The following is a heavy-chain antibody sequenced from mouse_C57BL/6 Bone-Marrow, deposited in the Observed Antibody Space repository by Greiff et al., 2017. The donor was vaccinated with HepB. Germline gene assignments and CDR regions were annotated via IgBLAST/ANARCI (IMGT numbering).Heavy chain of an antibody. D-gene: IGHD1-1*01. CDR2: INYDGSST. J-gene: IGHJ4*01. Sequence: EVHLVESEGGLVQPGSSMKLSCTASGFTFSDYYMAWVRQVPEKGLEWVANINYDGSSTYYLDPLKSRFTISRDNAKNILYLQMSSLKSEDTATYYCAREDTTVVASMDYWGQGTSVTVSS. V-gene: IGHV5-16*01. CDR3: AREDTTVVASMDY. CDR1: GFTFSDYY.